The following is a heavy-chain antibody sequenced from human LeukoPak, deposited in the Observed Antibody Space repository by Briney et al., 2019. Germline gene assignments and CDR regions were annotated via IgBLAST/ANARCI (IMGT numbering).Heavy chain of an antibody. D-gene: IGHD4-11*01. CDR3: AKGVVTAVTHFDQ. V-gene: IGHV3-23*01. CDR2: ISASGGST. J-gene: IGHJ4*02. CDR1: GFTFSSYP. Sequence: GGSLRLSCAASGFTFSSYPMSWVPQAPGKGLEWVSAISASGGSTFYADSVKGRFTISRDNSKNTMYLQMNSLRAEDTAVYYCAKGVVTAVTHFDQWGQGTLVTVSS.